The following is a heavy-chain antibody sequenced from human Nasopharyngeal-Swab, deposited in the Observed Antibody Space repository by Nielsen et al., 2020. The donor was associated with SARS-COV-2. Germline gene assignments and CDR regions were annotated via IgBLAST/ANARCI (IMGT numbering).Heavy chain of an antibody. D-gene: IGHD3-10*01. CDR3: AIYVGFGELLCPYYFDY. CDR1: GGTFSSYA. V-gene: IGHV1-69*04. Sequence: SVKVSCKASGGTFSSYAISWVRQVPGQGLEWMGRIIPILGIANYAQKFQGRVTITADKSTSTAYMELSSLRSEDTAVYYCAIYVGFGELLCPYYFDYWGQGTLVNVSS. CDR2: IIPILGIA. J-gene: IGHJ4*02.